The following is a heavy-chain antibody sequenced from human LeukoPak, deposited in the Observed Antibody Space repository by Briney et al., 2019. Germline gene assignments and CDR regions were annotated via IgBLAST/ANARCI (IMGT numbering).Heavy chain of an antibody. Sequence: PGGSLRLYFEASGLPFSSYWMHWVRQAPGNGLVSVSRINTDGRSTSYADSVKGRFTISIDNAKNTFYLQMSSVRAEDTAVYYCASRYCSGGGCYSNYWGQGTLVTVSS. V-gene: IGHV3-74*01. CDR1: GLPFSSYW. D-gene: IGHD2-15*01. J-gene: IGHJ4*02. CDR3: ASRYCSGGGCYSNY. CDR2: INTDGRST.